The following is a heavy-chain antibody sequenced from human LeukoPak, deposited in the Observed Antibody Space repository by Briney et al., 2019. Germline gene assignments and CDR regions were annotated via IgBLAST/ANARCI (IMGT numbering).Heavy chain of an antibody. J-gene: IGHJ4*02. CDR3: ARHIAAAGRAPDY. CDR2: IYYSGST. CDR1: GGSIGSSSYY. V-gene: IGHV4-39*01. D-gene: IGHD6-13*01. Sequence: KASETLSLTCTVSGGSIGSSSYYWGWIRQPPGKGLEWIGSIYYSGSTYYNPSLKSRVTISVDTSKNQFSLKLSSVTAADTAVYYCARHIAAAGRAPDYWGQGTLVTVSS.